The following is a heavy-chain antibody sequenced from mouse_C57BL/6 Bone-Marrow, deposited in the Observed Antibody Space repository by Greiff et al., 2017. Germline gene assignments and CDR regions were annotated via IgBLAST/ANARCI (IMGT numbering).Heavy chain of an antibody. CDR3: ANDYDYWYFDV. V-gene: IGHV1-7*01. J-gene: IGHJ1*01. Sequence: VQLQQSGAELAKPGASVKMSCKASGYTFTSYWMHWVKQRPGQGLEWIGYINPSTGYTEYNQKFKDKATLTADKSSSTAYMQLSSLTSEDSAVYSCANDYDYWYFDVWGAGTTVTVSS. D-gene: IGHD2-4*01. CDR2: INPSTGYT. CDR1: GYTFTSYW.